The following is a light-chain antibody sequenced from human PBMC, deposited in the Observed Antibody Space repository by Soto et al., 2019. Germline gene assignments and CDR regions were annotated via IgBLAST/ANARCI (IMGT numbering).Light chain of an antibody. J-gene: IGKJ5*01. CDR3: QQHDTRPTMT. Sequence: IQVTQSPSSLSVSVGESVTITWRASQDIDNYLNWYQHRPGEAPKLLIYAASYLETGVSTRFSGSGSGTDFSFTITNLRPEDSGTYYCQQHDTRPTMTFGQGTRLEIK. V-gene: IGKV1-33*01. CDR2: AAS. CDR1: QDIDNY.